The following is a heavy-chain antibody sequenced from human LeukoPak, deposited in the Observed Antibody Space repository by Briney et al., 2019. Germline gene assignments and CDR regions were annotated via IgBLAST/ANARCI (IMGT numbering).Heavy chain of an antibody. CDR3: ASRYYYDSSGYYYY. CDR2: IIPIFGTA. V-gene: IGHV1-69*13. D-gene: IGHD3-22*01. CDR1: GGTFSSYA. Sequence: SVKVSCKASGGTFSSYAISWVRQAPGQGLEWMGGIIPIFGTANYAQKFQGRVTITADESTSTAYMELSSLRSEDTAVYYCASRYYYDSSGYYYYWGQGTLVTVSS. J-gene: IGHJ4*02.